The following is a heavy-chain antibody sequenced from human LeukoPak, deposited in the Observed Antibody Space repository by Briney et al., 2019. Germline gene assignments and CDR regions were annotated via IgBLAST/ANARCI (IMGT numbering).Heavy chain of an antibody. CDR3: ARHGGTVAINDAFDI. D-gene: IGHD1/OR15-1a*01. Sequence: PSETLSLTCTVSGGSIISYYWSWIRQPPGKGLEWIGYIYYSGRASYNPSLKNRATISVDTSNNQFSLKLDSVTAADTAVYYCARHGGTVAINDAFDIWGQGTMVTVSS. V-gene: IGHV4-59*08. J-gene: IGHJ3*02. CDR2: IYYSGRA. CDR1: GGSIISYY.